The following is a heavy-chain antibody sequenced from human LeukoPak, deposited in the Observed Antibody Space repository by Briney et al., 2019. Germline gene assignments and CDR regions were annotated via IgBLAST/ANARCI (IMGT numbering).Heavy chain of an antibody. D-gene: IGHD4/OR15-4a*01. CDR1: GFSFSSYA. V-gene: IGHV3-23*01. J-gene: IGHJ4*02. Sequence: GGSLRLSCAASGFSFSSYAMSWVRQAPGKGLQWVSAITGIGDGTFYADSLRGRSATSRDNSKNTVYLDLSSLRVEDTAVYYCAKEGSGAGPTHFDHWGQGTLVTVSS. CDR2: ITGIGDGT. CDR3: AKEGSGAGPTHFDH.